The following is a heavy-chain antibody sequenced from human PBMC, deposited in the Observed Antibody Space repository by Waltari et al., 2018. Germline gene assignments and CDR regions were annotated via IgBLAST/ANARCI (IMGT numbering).Heavy chain of an antibody. CDR3: ARIFQDFVAASGGEFDY. CDR2: SFPRDEK. CDR1: GFSLTNPRMG. Sequence: QVTLKESGPVLVKPTETLALTCSVSGFSLTNPRMGVTWIRQPPGKALEWLAHSFPRDEKSYSATLKNRLTVSRDVSKSQVVLIMTNMDPADTATYYCARIFQDFVAASGGEFDYWGQGSLVNVSS. D-gene: IGHD2-15*01. J-gene: IGHJ4*02. V-gene: IGHV2-26*01.